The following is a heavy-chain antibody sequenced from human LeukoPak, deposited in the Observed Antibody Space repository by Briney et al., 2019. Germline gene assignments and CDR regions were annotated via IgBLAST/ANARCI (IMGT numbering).Heavy chain of an antibody. V-gene: IGHV4-38-2*02. CDR3: ARVFRGDILTNLYYMDV. D-gene: IGHD3-9*01. CDR1: GYSISSGYY. CDR2: IYHSGST. Sequence: SETLSLTCTVSGYSISSGYYCGWIRQPPGKGLEWIGSIYHSGSTYYNPSLKSRVTISVDTSKNQFSLKLSSVTAADTAVYYSARVFRGDILTNLYYMDVWGKGTTVTVSS. J-gene: IGHJ6*03.